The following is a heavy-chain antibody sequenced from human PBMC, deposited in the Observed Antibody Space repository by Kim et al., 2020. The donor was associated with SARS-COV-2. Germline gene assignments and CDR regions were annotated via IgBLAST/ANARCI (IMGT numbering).Heavy chain of an antibody. CDR2: IRGSGGNT. D-gene: IGHD1-1*01. V-gene: IGHV3-23*01. J-gene: IGHJ4*02. CDR1: GFTFTDYA. CDR3: AKGEKRSCLSTTCFEH. Sequence: GGSLRLSCAASGFTFTDYAMSWVRQAPGKGLEWVSGIRGSGGNTYYSESVKGRFTISRDNSKNTLFMQMNSLRAEDTAVYYCAKGEKRSCLSTTCFEHWGQGTLVTVSS.